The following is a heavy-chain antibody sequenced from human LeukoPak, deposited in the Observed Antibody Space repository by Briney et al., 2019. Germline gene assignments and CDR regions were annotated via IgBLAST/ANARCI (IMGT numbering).Heavy chain of an antibody. CDR2: ISSSSSTT. D-gene: IGHD1-26*01. Sequence: GGSLRLSCAASGFTFSSYSMNWVRQAPGKGLEWVSYISSSSSTTYYADSVKGRLTISRDNSKNTLYLQMSGLSAEDTAVYYCAKGLTSGSYWGFDYWGQGTLVTVSS. CDR1: GFTFSSYS. J-gene: IGHJ4*02. CDR3: AKGLTSGSYWGFDY. V-gene: IGHV3-48*01.